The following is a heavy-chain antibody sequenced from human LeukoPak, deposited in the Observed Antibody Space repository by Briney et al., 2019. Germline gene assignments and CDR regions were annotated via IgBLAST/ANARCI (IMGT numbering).Heavy chain of an antibody. J-gene: IGHJ4*02. CDR1: GGSISSGDYY. V-gene: IGHV4-30-4*01. Sequence: PSETLSLTCTVSGGSISSGDYYSSWIRQPPGKGLEWIGYIYYTGSTDYNPSLKSRVTISVDTSKNQFSLKVRSVTAADTAVYYCARNGHFDYWGQGTLVTVSS. CDR2: IYYTGST. CDR3: ARNGHFDY.